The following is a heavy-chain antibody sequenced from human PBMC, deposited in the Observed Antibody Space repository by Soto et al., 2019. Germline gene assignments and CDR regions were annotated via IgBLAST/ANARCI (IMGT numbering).Heavy chain of an antibody. CDR3: AKNLPRTGRFDY. CDR2: IYYSAKT. Sequence: SETLSVTCSLSGASITSTTYFWAWIRQPPGKGLEWVGSIYYSAKTHYNPSLKSRTTISEDRSRNQFSLQVSSVTAADTAVYYCAKNLPRTGRFDYWGQGTVVTVSS. CDR1: GASITSTTYF. J-gene: IGHJ4*02. V-gene: IGHV4-39*01.